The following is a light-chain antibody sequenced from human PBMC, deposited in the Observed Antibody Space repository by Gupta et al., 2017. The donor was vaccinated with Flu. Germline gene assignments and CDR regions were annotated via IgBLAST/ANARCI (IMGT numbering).Light chain of an antibody. CDR3: QQSDSIPYT. CDR1: QSISTY. V-gene: IGKV1-39*01. J-gene: IGKJ2*01. Sequence: DIQMNQSPSSLSASVGDRVTITCRASQSISTYLNWYQQKPGKAPELLIYAASTLQSGVPSRFSGSGSGTDFTLTISSLQAEDSASFYCQQSDSIPYTFGQGTKLEIK. CDR2: AAS.